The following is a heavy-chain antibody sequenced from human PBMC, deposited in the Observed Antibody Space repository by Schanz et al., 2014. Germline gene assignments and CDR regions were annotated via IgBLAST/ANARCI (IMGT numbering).Heavy chain of an antibody. CDR2: IIPILGIA. J-gene: IGHJ4*02. D-gene: IGHD6-13*01. CDR1: GGTFSTYT. CDR3: ASSGAGYSSSCDFDY. Sequence: QVQLVQSGGEVKKPGSSVKVSCKASGGTFSTYTISWVRQAPGQGLEWMGRIIPILGIANYAQKFQGRVTITADKSTFTAYMDVSSLRSEDTAVYYCASSGAGYSSSCDFDYWGQGTLVTVSS. V-gene: IGHV1-69*02.